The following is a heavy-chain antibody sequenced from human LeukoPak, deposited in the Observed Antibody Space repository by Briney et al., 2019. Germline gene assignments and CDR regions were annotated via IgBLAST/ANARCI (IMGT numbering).Heavy chain of an antibody. J-gene: IGHJ6*03. D-gene: IGHD5-18*01. Sequence: SETLSLTGTVSGGSISSYYWSWIRQPPGKGLEWIGYIYYSGSTNYNPSLKSRVTISVDTSKNQFSLKLSSVTAADTAVYYCAREGYGYRDYYYYYMDVWGKGTTVTVSS. CDR1: GGSISSYY. V-gene: IGHV4-59*01. CDR2: IYYSGST. CDR3: AREGYGYRDYYYYYMDV.